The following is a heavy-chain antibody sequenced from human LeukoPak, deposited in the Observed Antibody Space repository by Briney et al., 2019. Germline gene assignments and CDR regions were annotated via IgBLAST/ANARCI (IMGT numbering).Heavy chain of an antibody. CDR1: GFTFSDYY. CDR3: ARLRGYSYGFDY. V-gene: IGHV3-11*06. Sequence: GGSLRLSCAASGFTFSDYYMSWIRQAPGKGLEWVSYISSSSSYTDYADSVKGRFTISRGNAKNSLYLQMNSLRAEDTAMYYCARLRGYSYGFDYWGQGTLVTVSS. J-gene: IGHJ4*02. D-gene: IGHD5-18*01. CDR2: ISSSSSYT.